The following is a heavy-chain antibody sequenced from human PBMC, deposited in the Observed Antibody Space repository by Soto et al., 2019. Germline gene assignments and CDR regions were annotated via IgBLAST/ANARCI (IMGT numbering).Heavy chain of an antibody. J-gene: IGHJ4*02. CDR3: ARETNRVATIAPSYFDS. V-gene: IGHV5-51*03. CDR1: GYRFTKYW. D-gene: IGHD5-12*01. Sequence: EVQLVQSGAEVKKPGESLKISCTGSGYRFTKYWIGWVRQMPGKGLEWMGIIYAGDSDTRYSPSFQGQVTISVDKSISTAYLQWSSLKASDTAIYYCARETNRVATIAPSYFDSWGQGTLVTVSS. CDR2: IYAGDSDT.